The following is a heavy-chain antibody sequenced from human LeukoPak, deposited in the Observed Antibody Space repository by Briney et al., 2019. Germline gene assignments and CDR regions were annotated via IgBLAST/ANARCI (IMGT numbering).Heavy chain of an antibody. Sequence: GRSLRLSCAASGFTFSSYGMHWVRQAPGRGLEWVAVISDDGTNSHYADSVKGRFTISRDNSIDTLYLQMNSLRAEDTAVYYCGKAVLPTAMSFVHDFWGQGTLVTVSS. J-gene: IGHJ4*02. D-gene: IGHD2-2*01. CDR2: ISDDGTNS. V-gene: IGHV3-30*18. CDR1: GFTFSSYG. CDR3: GKAVLPTAMSFVHDF.